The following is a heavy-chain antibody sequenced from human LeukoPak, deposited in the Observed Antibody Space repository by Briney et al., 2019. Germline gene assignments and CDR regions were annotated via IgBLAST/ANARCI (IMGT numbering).Heavy chain of an antibody. V-gene: IGHV4-61*02. D-gene: IGHD1-26*01. CDR1: GGSISSGSYY. CDR2: IYTSGST. Sequence: PSQTLSLTCTVSGGSISSGSYYWSWIRQPAGKGLEWIGRIYTSGSTNYNPSLKSRVTISVDTSKNQFSLKLSSVTAADTAVYYCARFLRVGATPNYYYYYYMDVWGKGTTVTVSS. CDR3: ARFLRVGATPNYYYYYYMDV. J-gene: IGHJ6*03.